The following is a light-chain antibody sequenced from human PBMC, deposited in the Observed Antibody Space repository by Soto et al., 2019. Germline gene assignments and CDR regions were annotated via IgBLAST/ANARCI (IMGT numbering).Light chain of an antibody. CDR1: SSDVGNYNL. V-gene: IGLV2-23*02. CDR2: EVN. CDR3: CSYAGSNYV. J-gene: IGLJ1*01. Sequence: QSVLTQPASVSGSRGQSITISCTGTSSDVGNYNLVSWYQHHPGKAPKLMIYEVNKRPSGVSNRFSGSKSGHTASLTISGLQAEDGAGYYCCSYAGSNYVFGTGTRSPS.